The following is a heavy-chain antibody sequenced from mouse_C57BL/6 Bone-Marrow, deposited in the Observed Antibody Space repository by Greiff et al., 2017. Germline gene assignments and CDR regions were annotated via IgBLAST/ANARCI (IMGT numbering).Heavy chain of an antibody. CDR2: ILPGSGCT. V-gene: IGHV1-9*01. CDR3: ARWGYAMDY. CDR1: GYTFTGYW. J-gene: IGHJ4*01. Sequence: VHLVESGAELMKPGASVKLSCKATGYTFTGYWIEWVKQRPGHGLEWIGEILPGSGCTNYNEKFKGKATFTADTSSNTAYMQLSSLTTEDSAIYYCARWGYAMDYWGQGTSVTVSS.